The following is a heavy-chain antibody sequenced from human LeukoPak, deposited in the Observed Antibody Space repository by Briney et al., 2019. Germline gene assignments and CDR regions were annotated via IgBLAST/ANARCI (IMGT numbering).Heavy chain of an antibody. V-gene: IGHV3-23*01. J-gene: IGHJ4*02. D-gene: IGHD3-10*01. CDR1: GFTFSSYA. CDR3: AKYRGFGDSYDS. CDR2: IGGSGGST. Sequence: GWSLRLSCAASGFTFSSYAMSWVRQAPGKGLEWVSSIGGSGGSTYYADSVKGRSTISRDTSKNTLYLQMNSLRAEDTAVYYCAKYRGFGDSYDSWGQGTLVTVSS.